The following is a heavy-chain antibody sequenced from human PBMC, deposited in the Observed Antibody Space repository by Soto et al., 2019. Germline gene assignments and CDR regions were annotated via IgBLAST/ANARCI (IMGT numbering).Heavy chain of an antibody. V-gene: IGHV3-33*01. CDR2: IWYDGSNK. CDR1: GFTFSSYG. CDR3: ARDFHLPVPPI. Sequence: QVQLVESGGGVVQPGRSLRLSCAASGFTFSSYGMHWVRQAPGKGLEWVAVIWYDGSNKYYADSVKGRFTISRDNSKNTLYLQMNSLRAEDTAVYYCARDFHLPVPPIWGQGTMVTVSS. J-gene: IGHJ3*02.